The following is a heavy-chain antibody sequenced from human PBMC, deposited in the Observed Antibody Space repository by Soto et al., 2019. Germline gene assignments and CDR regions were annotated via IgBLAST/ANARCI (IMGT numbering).Heavy chain of an antibody. CDR1: GFTFSSYA. CDR2: ISGSGGST. J-gene: IGHJ4*02. D-gene: IGHD1-26*01. CDR3: AKDRPGSYYGPFDY. Sequence: GSLRLSDAASGFTFSSYAMSFLRRAQGEGLEWVSAISGSGGSTYYADSVKGSFTISRDNSKNRLYMKMNSLRAEDTAVYYCAKDRPGSYYGPFDYWGQGTLVTVSS. V-gene: IGHV3-23*01.